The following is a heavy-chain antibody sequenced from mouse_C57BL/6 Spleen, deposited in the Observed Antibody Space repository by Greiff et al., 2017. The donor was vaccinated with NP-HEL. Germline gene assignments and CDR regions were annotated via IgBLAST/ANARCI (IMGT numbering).Heavy chain of an antibody. V-gene: IGHV2-2*01. Sequence: VQLKESGPGLVQPSQSLSITCTVSGFSLTSDGVHWVRQSPGKGLEWLGVIWSGGSTDYNAAFISRLSISKDNSKSQVFFKMNSLQADDTAIYYGARNYYGSSYDAMDYWGQGTSVTVSS. CDR3: ARNYYGSSYDAMDY. J-gene: IGHJ4*01. CDR2: IWSGGST. CDR1: GFSLTSDG. D-gene: IGHD1-1*01.